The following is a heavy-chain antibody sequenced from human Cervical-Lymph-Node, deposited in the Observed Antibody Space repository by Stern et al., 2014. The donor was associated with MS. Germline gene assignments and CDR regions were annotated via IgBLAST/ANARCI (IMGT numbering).Heavy chain of an antibody. Sequence: VQLVQSGGGLVQPGASLSLSCETSGFTFSTYDMSSVLRAPRKARQFVLAISTPGGTTYYAASVHGRLTIFTANPKNTLDLQMNSLRAEDTAVYYCAKKSGSGWYYVSWGQGSLVTVSS. V-gene: IGHV3-23*04. CDR2: ISTPGGTT. J-gene: IGHJ5*02. CDR1: GFTFSTYD. CDR3: AKKSGSGWYYVS. D-gene: IGHD6-19*01.